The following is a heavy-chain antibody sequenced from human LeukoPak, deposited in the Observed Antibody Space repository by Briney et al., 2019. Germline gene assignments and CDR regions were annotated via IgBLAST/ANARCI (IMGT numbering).Heavy chain of an antibody. J-gene: IGHJ5*01. Sequence: SETLSPTCTISGGSISAIPYYWGWIRQPPGKGLEWIGSVYYPGSPYYSPSLKTRVTISVDTPKNQFSLKLSSVTAADTAVYFCARSHFYGSGVDSWGQGTLVTVSS. V-gene: IGHV4-39*01. D-gene: IGHD3-10*01. CDR3: ARSHFYGSGVDS. CDR2: VYYPGSP. CDR1: GGSISAIPYY.